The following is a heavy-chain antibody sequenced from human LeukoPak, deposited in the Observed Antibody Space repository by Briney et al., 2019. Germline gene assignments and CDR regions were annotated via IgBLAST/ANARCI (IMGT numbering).Heavy chain of an antibody. CDR3: ARVRNNWNSRMSY. V-gene: IGHV3-13*05. CDR1: GFTFSSYD. D-gene: IGHD1-7*01. J-gene: IGHJ4*02. CDR2: IGSAGNP. Sequence: GGSLRLSCAASGFTFSSYDMHWVRQATGKGLEWVSAIGSAGNPYYPGSVKGRFTISRENAKNSLYLQMNSLRAGDTAVYYWARVRNNWNSRMSYWGQGTPVTVSS.